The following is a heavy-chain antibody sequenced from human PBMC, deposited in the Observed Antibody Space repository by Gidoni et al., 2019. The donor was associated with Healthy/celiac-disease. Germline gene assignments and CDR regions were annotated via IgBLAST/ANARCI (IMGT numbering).Heavy chain of an antibody. CDR2: ISSSSSYI. CDR1: GFTFSSYS. Sequence: EVQRVESGGGLVKPGGSRRRSCAASGFTFSSYSLNWVRQAPGKGLEWVSSISSSSSYIYYADSVKGRFTISRDNAKNSLYLQMNRLRAEDTAVYYCAREPGDYMDVWGKGTTVTVSS. V-gene: IGHV3-21*01. D-gene: IGHD3-10*01. J-gene: IGHJ6*03. CDR3: AREPGDYMDV.